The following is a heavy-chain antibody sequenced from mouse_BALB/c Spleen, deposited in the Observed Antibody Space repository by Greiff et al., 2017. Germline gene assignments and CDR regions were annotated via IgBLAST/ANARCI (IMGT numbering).Heavy chain of an antibody. V-gene: IGHV1-7*01. Sequence: VQLQQSGAELAKPGASVKMSCKASGYAFTSYWMHWVKQRPGQGLEWIGYINPSTGYTEYNQKFKDKATLTADKSSSTAYMQLSSLTSEDSAVYYCARRWDYDAMDYWGQGTSVTVSS. CDR3: ARRWDYDAMDY. CDR1: GYAFTSYW. D-gene: IGHD1-1*02. CDR2: INPSTGYT. J-gene: IGHJ4*01.